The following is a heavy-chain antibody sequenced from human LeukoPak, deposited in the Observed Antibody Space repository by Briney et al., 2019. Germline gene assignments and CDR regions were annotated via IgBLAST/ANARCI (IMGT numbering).Heavy chain of an antibody. CDR1: GFTFNTFA. V-gene: IGHV3-23*01. J-gene: IGHJ4*02. CDR3: AKHPRIQLWLIGVDY. D-gene: IGHD5-18*01. CDR2: IFPSGGEI. Sequence: PGGSLRLSCAASGFTFNTFAMIWVRQPPGKGLEGVSSIFPSGGEIHYADSVRGRFTISRDNSKSTLSLQMNSLRAEDTAVYYCAKHPRIQLWLIGVDYWGQGTLVTVSS.